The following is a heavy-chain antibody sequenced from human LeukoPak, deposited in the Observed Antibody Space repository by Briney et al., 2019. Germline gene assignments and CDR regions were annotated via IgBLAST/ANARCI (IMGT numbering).Heavy chain of an antibody. J-gene: IGHJ4*02. CDR1: GFTLSSYG. D-gene: IGHD6-19*01. CDR3: ARDPSMAVAGTYFDY. CDR2: ISYDGSNK. Sequence: GGSLRLSCAASGFTLSSYGMHWVRQAPGKGLEWVAVISYDGSNKYYADSVKGRFTISRDNSKNTLYLQMNSLRAEDTAVYYCARDPSMAVAGTYFDYWGQGTLVTVSS. V-gene: IGHV3-30*03.